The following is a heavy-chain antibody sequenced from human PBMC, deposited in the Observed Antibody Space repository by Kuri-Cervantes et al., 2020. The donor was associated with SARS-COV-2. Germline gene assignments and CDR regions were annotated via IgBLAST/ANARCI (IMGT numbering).Heavy chain of an antibody. D-gene: IGHD6-6*01. CDR3: VSGRIIAARSDLDY. CDR2: INPNSGGT. CDR1: GYTFTSYA. Sequence: ASVKVSCKASGYTFTSYAMHWVRQAPGQGLEWMGWINPNSGGTNYAQKFQGRVTMTRDTSISTAYMELSRLRSDDTAVYYCVSGRIIAARSDLDYWGQGTLVTVSS. V-gene: IGHV1-2*02. J-gene: IGHJ4*02.